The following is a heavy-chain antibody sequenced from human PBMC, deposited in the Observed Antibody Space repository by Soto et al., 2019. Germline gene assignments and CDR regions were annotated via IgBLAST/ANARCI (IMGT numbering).Heavy chain of an antibody. CDR2: IIPIFGTA. CDR1: GGTFSSYA. D-gene: IGHD5-18*01. Sequence: VASVKVSCKASGGTFSSYAISWVRQAPGQGLEWMGGIIPIFGTANYAQKFQGRVTITADESTSTAYMELSSLRSEDTAVYYCASAWIHPVPYYYYGMDVWGQGTTVTVS. J-gene: IGHJ6*02. V-gene: IGHV1-69*13. CDR3: ASAWIHPVPYYYYGMDV.